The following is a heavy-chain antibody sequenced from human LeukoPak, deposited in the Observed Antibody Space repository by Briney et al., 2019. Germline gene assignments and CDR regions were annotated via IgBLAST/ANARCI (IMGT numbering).Heavy chain of an antibody. J-gene: IGHJ4*02. CDR1: GYTLTELS. D-gene: IGHD5-18*01. CDR3: ARDPHPDTAMVTSSLGY. V-gene: IGHV1-24*01. CDR2: FDPEDGAT. Sequence: ASVKVSCRVSGYTLTELSMHWVRQAPGKGLEWMGGFDPEDGATIYAQKFQGRVTMTRDTSTSTLYMELSSLRSEDTAVYYCARDPHPDTAMVTSSLGYWGQGTLVTVSS.